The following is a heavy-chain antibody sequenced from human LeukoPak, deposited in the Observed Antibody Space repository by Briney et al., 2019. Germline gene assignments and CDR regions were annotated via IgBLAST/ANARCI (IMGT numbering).Heavy chain of an antibody. CDR2: ISNRDYTT. Sequence: GGSLRLSCAASGFTFSDYEMNWVRQAPGEGLEWVSYISNRDYTTDYADSVKGRFTISGDNAKNSLYLQMNSLRAEDTAVYFCARQHSQVFDPWGQGTLVTVSS. CDR3: ARQHSQVFDP. CDR1: GFTFSDYE. D-gene: IGHD3-3*02. V-gene: IGHV3-48*03. J-gene: IGHJ5*02.